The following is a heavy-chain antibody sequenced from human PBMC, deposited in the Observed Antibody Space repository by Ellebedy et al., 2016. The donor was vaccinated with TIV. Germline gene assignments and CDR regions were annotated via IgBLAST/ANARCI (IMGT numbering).Heavy chain of an antibody. CDR2: IYYSGST. CDR3: ARLVAAAGTYYYGMDV. D-gene: IGHD6-13*01. V-gene: IGHV4-61*08. CDR1: GGSISSGGYY. Sequence: SETLSLTCTVSGGSISSGGYYWSWIRQHPGKGLEWIGYIYYSGSTYYNPSLKSRVTISVDTSKNQFSLKLSSVTAADTAVYYCARLVAAAGTYYYGMDVWGQGTTVTVSS. J-gene: IGHJ6*02.